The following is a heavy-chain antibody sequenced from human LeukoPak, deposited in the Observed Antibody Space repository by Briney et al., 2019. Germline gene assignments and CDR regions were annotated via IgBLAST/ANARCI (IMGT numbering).Heavy chain of an antibody. V-gene: IGHV3-23*01. CDR2: TSGSGGST. CDR3: AKDLIGWSFDY. J-gene: IGHJ4*02. D-gene: IGHD2-15*01. CDR1: GFTFSSYA. Sequence: GGSLRLSCAASGFTFSSYAMSWVRQAPGKGLEWVSATSGSGGSTYYADSVKGRFTISRDNSKNTMYLQMNSLRAEDTAVYYCAKDLIGWSFDYWGQGTLVTVSS.